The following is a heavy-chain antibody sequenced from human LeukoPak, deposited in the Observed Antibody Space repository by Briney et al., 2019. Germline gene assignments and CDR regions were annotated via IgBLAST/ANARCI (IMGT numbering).Heavy chain of an antibody. Sequence: PGRSLRLSCTASGFTFGDYAMSWVRQAPGKGLEWVGFTRSKAYGGTTEYAASVKGRFTISRDDSKSIAYLQMNSLKTEDTAVYYCSFRYSSDDYWGQGTLVTVSS. CDR3: SFRYSSDDY. CDR1: GFTFGDYA. D-gene: IGHD6-19*01. J-gene: IGHJ4*02. CDR2: TRSKAYGGTT. V-gene: IGHV3-49*04.